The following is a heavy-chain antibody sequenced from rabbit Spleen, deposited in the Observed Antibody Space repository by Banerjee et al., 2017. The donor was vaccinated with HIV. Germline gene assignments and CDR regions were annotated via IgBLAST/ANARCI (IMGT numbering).Heavy chain of an antibody. CDR2: IDVGNSGRI. J-gene: IGHJ4*01. V-gene: IGHV1S45*01. Sequence: QEQLEESGGGLVQPEGSLTLACTASGFSFSTRYYMCWVRQAPGKGLEWIGCIDVGNSGRIHYASWAKGRFTISKTSSTTVTLQMTSLTVADTATYFCARPGYEGYGLNLWGPGTLVTVS. CDR3: ARPGYEGYGLNL. D-gene: IGHD3-1*01. CDR1: GFSFSTRYY.